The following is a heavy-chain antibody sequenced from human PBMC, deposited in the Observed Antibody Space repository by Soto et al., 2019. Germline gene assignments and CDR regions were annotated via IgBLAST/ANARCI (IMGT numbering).Heavy chain of an antibody. CDR3: ARESWFGELAVGY. Sequence: QVQLVESGGGVVQPGRSLRLSCAASGFTFSSYAMHWVRQAPGKGLEWVAVISYDGSNKYYADSVKGRFTISRVNSKNPLYLQMNGLRAEDTAVYYCARESWFGELAVGYWGQGNLVTVSS. V-gene: IGHV3-30-3*01. CDR1: GFTFSSYA. CDR2: ISYDGSNK. J-gene: IGHJ4*02. D-gene: IGHD3-10*01.